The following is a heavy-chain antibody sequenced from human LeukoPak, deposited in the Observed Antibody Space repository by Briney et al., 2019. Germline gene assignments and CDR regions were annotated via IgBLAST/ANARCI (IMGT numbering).Heavy chain of an antibody. D-gene: IGHD3-10*01. J-gene: IGHJ4*02. CDR3: ARGGVAAKYYFDF. CDR1: GGSISPLY. Sequence: SETLSLTCTVSGGSISPLYWSWLRQPPGKGLEFIGYIYYSGATNYNPSLTSRVTLSVDTSKNQFSLKLSSVTAADTAVYYCARGGVAAKYYFDFWGQGTLVTVSS. V-gene: IGHV4-59*11. CDR2: IYYSGAT.